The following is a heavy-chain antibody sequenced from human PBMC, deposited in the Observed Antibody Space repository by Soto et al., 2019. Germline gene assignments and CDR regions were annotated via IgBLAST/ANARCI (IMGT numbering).Heavy chain of an antibody. Sequence: QLQLKESGPGLVKPSETLSLTCSVSGGSIDTDSYNWDWIRQPPGKGLEWIGTIYYSGSADYNPTQKSRVTISVDTSKNPLSLQLTSVAAADTAVYFCARFFGNAFDIWGHGTLVAI. CDR3: ARFFGNAFDI. V-gene: IGHV4-39*01. J-gene: IGHJ3*02. CDR2: IYYSGSA. D-gene: IGHD3-3*01. CDR1: GGSIDTDSYN.